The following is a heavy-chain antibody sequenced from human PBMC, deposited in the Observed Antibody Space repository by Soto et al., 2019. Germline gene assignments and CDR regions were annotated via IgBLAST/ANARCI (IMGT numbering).Heavy chain of an antibody. V-gene: IGHV3-23*01. J-gene: IGHJ4*02. CDR1: GFTFSSYA. CDR3: ANIHTSSANFDY. CDR2: ISHSGGNI. Sequence: GGSLRLSCAASGFTFSSYAMSWARQAPGKGLEWVSFISHSGGNIYYADSVKGRFTISRDNSRNTLFLQMNSLRAEDTAVYFCANIHTSSANFDYWGQGTLVTVSS. D-gene: IGHD6-6*01.